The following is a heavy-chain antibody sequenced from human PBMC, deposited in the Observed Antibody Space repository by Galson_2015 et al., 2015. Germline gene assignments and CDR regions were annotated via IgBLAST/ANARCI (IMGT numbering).Heavy chain of an antibody. D-gene: IGHD2-15*01. CDR1: GFTFSNYS. CDR3: ARDLGYCSGTSCYSVGAFDI. Sequence: SLRLSCAASGFTFSNYSMSWVRQAPGKGPEWISYITSRSSTIYYSDSVKGRFTISRDNAKNSLYLEMKSLRDEDMALYYCARDLGYCSGTSCYSVGAFDIWGQGTMVTVSS. J-gene: IGHJ3*02. CDR2: ITSRSSTI. V-gene: IGHV3-48*02.